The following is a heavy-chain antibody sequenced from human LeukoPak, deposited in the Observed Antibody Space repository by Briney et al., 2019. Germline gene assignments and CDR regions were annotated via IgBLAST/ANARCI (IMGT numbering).Heavy chain of an antibody. J-gene: IGHJ6*03. CDR2: INPSGGST. D-gene: IGHD6-13*01. CDR3: ARDLEVGQQLSPRTDYYYYYYMDV. CDR1: GYTFTSYY. Sequence: GASVKVSCKASGYTFTSYYMHWVRQAPGQGLEWMGIINPSGGSTSYTQKFQGRVTMTRDMSTSTVYMELSSLRSEDTAVYYCARDLEVGQQLSPRTDYYYYYYMDVWGKGTTVTVSS. V-gene: IGHV1-46*01.